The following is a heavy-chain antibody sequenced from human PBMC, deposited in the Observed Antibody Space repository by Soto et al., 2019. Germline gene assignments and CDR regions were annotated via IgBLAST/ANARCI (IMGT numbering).Heavy chain of an antibody. CDR1: GGSISSGGYY. CDR2: IYYTGSA. J-gene: IGHJ5*02. D-gene: IGHD2-15*01. CDR3: AGVALVVVAAKGLNWFDP. V-gene: IGHV4-31*02. Sequence: SETLSLTCTVSGGSISSGGYYWTWIRQHPGKGLEWIGYIYYTGSAYYNPSLKTRLTLSVDTSRSQFSLKLSSVTAADTAVYYCAGVALVVVAAKGLNWFDPWGQGTLVTVSS.